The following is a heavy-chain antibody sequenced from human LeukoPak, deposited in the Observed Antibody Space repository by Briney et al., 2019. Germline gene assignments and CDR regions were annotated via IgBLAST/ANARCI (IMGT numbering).Heavy chain of an antibody. CDR1: GYTFTGYY. CDR3: GRDRRTFGDYEIAY. V-gene: IGHV1-2*02. CDR2: INPNSGGT. J-gene: IGHJ4*02. D-gene: IGHD4-17*01. Sequence: ASVKVSCKASGYTFTGYYMHWVRQAPGQGLEWMGWINPNSGGTNYAQKFQGRVTMTRDTSISTVYMELSRLRSDDTAVYFCGRDRRTFGDYEIAYWGQGTLVTVSP.